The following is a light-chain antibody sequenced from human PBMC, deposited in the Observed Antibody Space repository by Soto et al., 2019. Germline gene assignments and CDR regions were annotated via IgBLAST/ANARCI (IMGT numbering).Light chain of an antibody. CDR1: SSDVGGYTF. CDR3: SSYTTSSTLV. J-gene: IGLJ1*01. Sequence: QSALTQPASVSASLGQSITISCTGTSSDVGGYTFVSWYQQHPGKAPKLIIDEVSNRPSGISNRFSGSKSGTTASLTISGLQAEDEANYYCSSYTTSSTLVFGTGTKVTVL. V-gene: IGLV2-14*01. CDR2: EVS.